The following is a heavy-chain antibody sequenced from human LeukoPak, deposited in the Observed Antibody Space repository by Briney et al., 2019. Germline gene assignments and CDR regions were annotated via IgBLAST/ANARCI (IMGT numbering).Heavy chain of an antibody. D-gene: IGHD3-22*01. CDR2: ISPDGSNG. J-gene: IGHJ3*02. CDR3: AKDIHYDKSGHGWVFDI. V-gene: IGHV3-30*18. Sequence: PGGSLRLSCAASGFTFTSYSMHWVRQAPGKWLEWVAFISPDGSNGNYADSVTGRLTLSRDNSKNTMYMQITSLRPEETALTHCAKDIHYDKSGHGWVFDIWGQGTVVTVSS. CDR1: GFTFTSYS.